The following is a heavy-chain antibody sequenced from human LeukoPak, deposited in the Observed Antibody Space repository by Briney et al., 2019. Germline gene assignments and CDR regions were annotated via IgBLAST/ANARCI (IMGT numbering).Heavy chain of an antibody. V-gene: IGHV4-4*02. D-gene: IGHD2-8*01. J-gene: IGHJ4*02. CDR3: SRENGAFSPFGY. CDR2: ISLTGLT. Sequence: SETLSLTCGVSGGSISNTNWWSWVRQPPGQGLEWIGEISLTGLTHYNPSLESRVTLSLDKSKNQLSLNLTSVTAADTAVYYCSRENGAFSPFGYWGQGTLVTVLS. CDR1: GGSISNTNW.